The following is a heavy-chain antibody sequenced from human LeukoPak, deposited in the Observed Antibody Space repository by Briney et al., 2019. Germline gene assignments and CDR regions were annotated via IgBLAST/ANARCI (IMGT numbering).Heavy chain of an antibody. CDR2: ISGSGGST. CDR3: AKVPTVTMIVVVASGPFDY. CDR1: GFTFSSYA. D-gene: IGHD3-22*01. J-gene: IGHJ4*02. V-gene: IGHV3-23*01. Sequence: PGGSLRLSCAASGFTFSSYAMSWVRQAPGKGLEWVSAISGSGGSTYYADSVKGRFTISRDNSKNTLYLQMNSLRAEDTAVYYCAKVPTVTMIVVVASGPFDYWGQGTLVTVSS.